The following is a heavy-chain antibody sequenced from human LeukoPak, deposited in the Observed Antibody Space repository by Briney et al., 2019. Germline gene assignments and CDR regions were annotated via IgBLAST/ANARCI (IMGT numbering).Heavy chain of an antibody. CDR1: GFTFSSCW. CDR2: IKNDGSET. V-gene: IGHV3-7*03. D-gene: IGHD6-19*01. CDR3: VKNDGWFHLAQ. Sequence: TGGSLRLSCAASGFTFSSCWMHWVRQAPGKGLQWVGHIKNDGSETYYLDSLKGRFSISRDNTNNALYLQMNSLRVEDTAVYYCVKNDGWFHLAQWGQGTLVTVSS. J-gene: IGHJ4*02.